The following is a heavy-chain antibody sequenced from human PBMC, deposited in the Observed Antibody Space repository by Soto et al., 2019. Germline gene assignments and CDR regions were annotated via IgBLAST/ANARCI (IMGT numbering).Heavy chain of an antibody. CDR1: GFTFSSYW. CDR3: ARVNDFCSGYKGWFDP. J-gene: IGHJ5*02. Sequence: QPGGSLRLSCAASGFTFSSYWMSWVRQAPGKGLEWVANIKQDGSEKYYVDSVKGRFTISRDNAKNSLYLQMNSLRAEDTGVYYCARVNDFCSGYKGWFDPWGQGTLVTVSS. CDR2: IKQDGSEK. D-gene: IGHD3-3*01. V-gene: IGHV3-7*03.